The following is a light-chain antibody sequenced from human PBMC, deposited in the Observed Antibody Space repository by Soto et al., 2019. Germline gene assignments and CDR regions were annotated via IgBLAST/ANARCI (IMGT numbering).Light chain of an antibody. CDR2: AAS. J-gene: IGKJ2*01. Sequence: DIQMTQSPSSLSASVGDRVTITCRASQTISRLLNWYQQKPGQAPRFLMYAASSLQSGVPSRFSGRGSGTEFTLTISSLQPEDFATYYCQQSYNTPYTFGQGTKLEIK. CDR3: QQSYNTPYT. CDR1: QTISRL. V-gene: IGKV1-39*01.